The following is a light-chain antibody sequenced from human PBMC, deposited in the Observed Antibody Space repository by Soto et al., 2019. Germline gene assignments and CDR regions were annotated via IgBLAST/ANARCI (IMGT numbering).Light chain of an antibody. V-gene: IGLV6-57*02. CDR3: QSYDSSNVI. Sequence: NFMLTQPHSVSESPGKTVTISCTGSSGSFASNYVQWYQQRPGSAPTTVIYADDQRPSGVPDRFSGSIDSSSNSASLTISGLRTEDEADYYCQSYDSSNVIFGGGTKLTVL. CDR1: SGSFASNY. J-gene: IGLJ2*01. CDR2: ADD.